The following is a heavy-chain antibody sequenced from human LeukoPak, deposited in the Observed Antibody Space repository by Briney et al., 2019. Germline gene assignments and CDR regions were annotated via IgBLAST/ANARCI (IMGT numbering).Heavy chain of an antibody. CDR2: MNPNSGNT. J-gene: IGHJ6*03. D-gene: IGHD3-3*01. Sequence: ASVTVSCKASGYTFTSYDINWVRQATGQGLEWMGWMNPNSGNTGYAQKFQGRVTITRNTSISTAYMELSSLRSEDTAVYYCARGPYRSYDFWSGYYSLYYYYYYMDVWGKGTTVTVSS. CDR3: ARGPYRSYDFWSGYYSLYYYYYYMDV. CDR1: GYTFTSYD. V-gene: IGHV1-8*03.